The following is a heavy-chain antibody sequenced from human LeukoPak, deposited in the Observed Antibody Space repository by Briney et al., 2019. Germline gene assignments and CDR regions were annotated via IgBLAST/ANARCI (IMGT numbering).Heavy chain of an antibody. Sequence: VGSLRLSCAASGFTFSSYAIHWVRQAPGKGLEWVAVISYDGSNKYYADSGRGRFTISRDISKNTRYLQMNSLRAKDPAVYYVAKDGDYGDYGNWFDPWGQGTLVTVSS. D-gene: IGHD4-17*01. CDR3: AKDGDYGDYGNWFDP. CDR1: GFTFSSYA. J-gene: IGHJ5*02. CDR2: ISYDGSNK. V-gene: IGHV3-30*04.